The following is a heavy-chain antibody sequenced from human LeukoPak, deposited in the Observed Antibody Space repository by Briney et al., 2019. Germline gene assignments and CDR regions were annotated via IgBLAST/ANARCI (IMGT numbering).Heavy chain of an antibody. D-gene: IGHD3-16*02. CDR1: GFTVSSNY. CDR2: IYSGGST. CDR3: AGVMITFGGVINPGAFDI. Sequence: PGGPLRLSCAASGFTVSSNYMSWVRQAPGKGLEWVSVIYSGGSTYYADSVKGRFTISRDNSKNTLYLQMNSLRAEDTAVYYCAGVMITFGGVINPGAFDIWGQGTMVTVSS. V-gene: IGHV3-53*01. J-gene: IGHJ3*02.